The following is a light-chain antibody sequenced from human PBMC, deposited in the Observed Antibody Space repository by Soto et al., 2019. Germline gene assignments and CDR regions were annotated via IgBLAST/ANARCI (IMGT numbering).Light chain of an antibody. J-gene: IGKJ1*01. V-gene: IGKV3-15*01. CDR2: GAS. CDR1: QSVSSN. Sequence: EILLTHSPGTLSLSPVEKTTLSCRASQSVSSNLAWYQQKPGQAPRLLIYGASTRATGIPARFSGSGSGTEFTLTISSLQSEDFAVYYCQQYNNWPRTFGQGTKVDI. CDR3: QQYNNWPRT.